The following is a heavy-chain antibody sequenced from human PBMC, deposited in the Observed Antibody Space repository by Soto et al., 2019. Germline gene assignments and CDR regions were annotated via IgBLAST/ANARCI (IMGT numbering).Heavy chain of an antibody. CDR1: GGTFSSYA. D-gene: IGHD2-15*01. J-gene: IGHJ6*02. V-gene: IGHV1-69*06. CDR2: IIHICGTA. Sequence: QVQLVQSGAEVKKPGSSVKVSCKASGGTFSSYAISWVRQAPVQGLEWMGGIIHICGTANYAQKFQGRVTSTADKSTSTAYLALNILRSEDTAVYCCASVKEWWSRNYYHSYGMAVWVQGTTVTVSS. CDR3: ASVKEWWSRNYYHSYGMAV.